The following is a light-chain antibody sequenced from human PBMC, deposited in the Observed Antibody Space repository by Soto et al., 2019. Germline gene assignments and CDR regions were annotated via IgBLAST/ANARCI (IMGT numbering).Light chain of an antibody. CDR1: ESIDNW. V-gene: IGKV1-5*01. CDR2: DAS. J-gene: IGKJ1*01. CDR3: QQYNSYSRT. Sequence: DIQMTQSPSTLSASVVDTVTITCRASESIDNWLAWYQQKPGKAPKLLIYDASSLESGVPSRFSGSGSGTEFTLTISSLQPDDFATYYCQQYNSYSRTFGQGTKVDIK.